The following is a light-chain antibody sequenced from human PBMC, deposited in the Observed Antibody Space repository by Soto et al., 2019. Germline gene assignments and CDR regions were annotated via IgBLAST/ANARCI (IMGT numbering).Light chain of an antibody. V-gene: IGKV1-27*01. J-gene: IGKJ4*01. CDR1: QGIDNY. Sequence: DIQMTQSPSSLSASVGDRVTITCRASQGIDNYLAWYHQKPGKVPKLLIFDASTLQSAVPSRFNGSGSGTEFTLTINTLQPEDVGTYFCQKYHSVPLTFGGGTKVEI. CDR3: QKYHSVPLT. CDR2: DAS.